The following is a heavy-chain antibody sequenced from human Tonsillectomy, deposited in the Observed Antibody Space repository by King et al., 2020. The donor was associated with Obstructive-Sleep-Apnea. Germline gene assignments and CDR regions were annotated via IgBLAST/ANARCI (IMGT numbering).Heavy chain of an antibody. Sequence: VQLVESGGGLVQPGGSLRLSCAASGFTFYSYWMHWVRQAPGKGLVWVSRIDSDGSSTSYADSVKGRFTISRDNAKNTLDLQMNSLRAEDTAVYYCERCTVFGLLSYYGMDVWGQGTTVTVSS. V-gene: IGHV3-74*01. CDR2: IDSDGSST. D-gene: IGHD3/OR15-3a*01. CDR3: ERCTVFGLLSYYGMDV. J-gene: IGHJ6*02. CDR1: GFTFYSYW.